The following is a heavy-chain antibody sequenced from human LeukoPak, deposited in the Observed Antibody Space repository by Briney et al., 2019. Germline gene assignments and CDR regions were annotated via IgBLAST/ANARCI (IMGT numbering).Heavy chain of an antibody. J-gene: IGHJ4*02. Sequence: SETLSLTCTVSGGSIRSSYYYWGWIRQPPGKGLEWIGSIYDSGSTYYNPSLKSRVTISVDTSKNQFSLKLNSVTAADTAVYYCARTSSGLYYFDYWGQGTLVTVSS. V-gene: IGHV4-39*01. D-gene: IGHD3-22*01. CDR1: GGSIRSSYYY. CDR2: IYDSGST. CDR3: ARTSSGLYYFDY.